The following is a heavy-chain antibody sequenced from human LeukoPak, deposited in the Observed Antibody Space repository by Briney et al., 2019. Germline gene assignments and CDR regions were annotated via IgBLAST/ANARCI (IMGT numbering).Heavy chain of an antibody. CDR2: ISSSSSYI. CDR3: ARLSGSYHGDY. CDR1: GFTFSSYS. V-gene: IGHV3-21*01. Sequence: PGGSLRLSCAASGFTFSSYSMNWVRQAPGKGLEWVSSISSSSSYIYYADSVKGRFTISRDNAKNSLFLQVNSLRAEDTAVYYCARLSGSYHGDYWGQGTLVTVSS. D-gene: IGHD1-26*01. J-gene: IGHJ4*02.